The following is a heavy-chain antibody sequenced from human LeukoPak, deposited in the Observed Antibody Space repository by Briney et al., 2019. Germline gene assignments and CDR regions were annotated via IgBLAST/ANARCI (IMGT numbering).Heavy chain of an antibody. Sequence: GGSLRLSCAASGFSFSSAWMSWVRRAPGKGLEWVGLIKSKTDGGTTDYAAPVKGRFTVSRDDSENTLYLQMNNLKTEDTAVYYCATTSYGSGSPWGQGTLVTVSS. D-gene: IGHD3-10*01. V-gene: IGHV3-15*01. J-gene: IGHJ5*02. CDR3: ATTSYGSGSP. CDR2: IKSKTDGGTT. CDR1: GFSFSSAW.